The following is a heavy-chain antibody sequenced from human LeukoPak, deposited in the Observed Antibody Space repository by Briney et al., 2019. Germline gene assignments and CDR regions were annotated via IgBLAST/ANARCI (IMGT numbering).Heavy chain of an antibody. CDR2: ITPTGSTT. CDR3: ARDGMTYGRHFDY. Sequence: GGTLRLSCAASGFTFTTYGMNWVRQPPGKGLEWVSGITPTGSTTYYADSVKGRFTISRDNAKSTVYLQMNSLRTDDTAVYYCARDGMTYGRHFDYWGQGILVTVSS. D-gene: IGHD3-10*01. V-gene: IGHV3-23*01. CDR1: GFTFTTYG. J-gene: IGHJ4*02.